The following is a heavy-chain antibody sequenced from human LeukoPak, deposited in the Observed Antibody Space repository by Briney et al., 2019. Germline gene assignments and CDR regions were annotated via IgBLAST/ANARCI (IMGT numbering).Heavy chain of an antibody. CDR2: MNPNSGNT. D-gene: IGHD6-19*01. J-gene: IGHJ4*02. Sequence: ASVKVSCKASGYTFTSCDINWVRQATGQGLEWMGWMNPNSGNTGYGQSFQGKITMTKDISIGTAYMELSNLTSEDTAIYYCTRGSSGRRDNWGQGTLVTVSA. CDR3: TRGSSGRRDN. V-gene: IGHV1-8*01. CDR1: GYTFTSCD.